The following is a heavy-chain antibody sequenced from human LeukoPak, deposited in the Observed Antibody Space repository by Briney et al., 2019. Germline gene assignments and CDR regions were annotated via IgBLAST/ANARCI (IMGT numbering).Heavy chain of an antibody. CDR1: VFTVSSND. J-gene: IGHJ4*02. Sequence: PGGSLRLSCAASVFTVSSNDMSWVRQAPWKGLEWVSVIYSGGSTYYADSVKGRFTISRDNSKNTLYLQMNSLRAEDTAVYYCAGYDSSGYYYNWGQGTLVTVSS. CDR2: IYSGGST. V-gene: IGHV3-53*01. D-gene: IGHD3-22*01. CDR3: AGYDSSGYYYN.